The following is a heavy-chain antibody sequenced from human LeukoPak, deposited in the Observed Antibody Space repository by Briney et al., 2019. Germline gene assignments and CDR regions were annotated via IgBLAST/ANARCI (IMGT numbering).Heavy chain of an antibody. J-gene: IGHJ6*02. CDR3: AKVGTTGYYADYYGMDV. CDR1: GFTFSSYS. V-gene: IGHV3-30*18. Sequence: GRSLRLSCAASGFTFSSYSMHWVRQAPGKGLEWVAVISYDGSNKYFADSVKGRFTISRDNSKTTLYLQMNSLRAEDTAVYYCAKVGTTGYYADYYGMDVWGQGTTVTVSS. D-gene: IGHD3-9*01. CDR2: ISYDGSNK.